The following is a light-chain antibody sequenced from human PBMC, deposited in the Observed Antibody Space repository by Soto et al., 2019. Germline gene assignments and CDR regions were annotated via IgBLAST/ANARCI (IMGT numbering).Light chain of an antibody. Sequence: QSVLTQPASVSGSHGQSITISCTGTNSDIGTYIYVSWYQQHPGKAPKLLIYDVSNRPSGVSNRFSGSKSGNTASLTISGLQAEDEADYYCSSYTASRTKFGGGTQLTVL. CDR2: DVS. CDR3: SSYTASRTK. J-gene: IGLJ2*01. V-gene: IGLV2-14*01. CDR1: NSDIGTYIY.